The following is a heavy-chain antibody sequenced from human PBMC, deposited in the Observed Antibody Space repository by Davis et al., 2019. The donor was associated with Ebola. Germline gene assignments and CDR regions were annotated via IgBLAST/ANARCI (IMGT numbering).Heavy chain of an antibody. CDR2: INPHNGNT. CDR1: GYTFTNYG. CDR3: ARATRCGGDCYPDY. D-gene: IGHD2-21*02. J-gene: IGHJ4*02. V-gene: IGHV1-18*04. Sequence: AASVKVSCKASGYTFTNYGITWVRQAPGQGLEWMGWINPHNGNTNYAQNVQGRVIMTSDTATTTAYMEVGSLRSDDTAVYYCARATRCGGDCYPDYWGQGTLVTVSS.